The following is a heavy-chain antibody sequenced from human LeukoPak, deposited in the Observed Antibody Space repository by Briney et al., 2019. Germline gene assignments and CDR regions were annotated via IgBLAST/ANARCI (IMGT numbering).Heavy chain of an antibody. V-gene: IGHV4-31*03. D-gene: IGHD3-22*01. CDR1: GGSISSGGYY. CDR2: IYYSGST. J-gene: IGHJ3*02. CDR3: ARLDSSGAQAFDI. Sequence: PSETLSLTCTVSGGSISSGGYYWSWICQHPGKGLEWIGYIYYSGSTYYNPSLKSRVTISVDTSKNQFSLKLSSVTAADTAVYYCARLDSSGAQAFDIWGQGTMVTVSS.